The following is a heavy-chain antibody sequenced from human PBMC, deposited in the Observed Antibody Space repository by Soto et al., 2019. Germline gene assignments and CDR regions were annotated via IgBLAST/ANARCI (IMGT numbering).Heavy chain of an antibody. V-gene: IGHV1-69*13. J-gene: IGHJ4*02. CDR3: ASDYGGNSAAFDY. D-gene: IGHD2-21*02. CDR1: GGTFSSYA. Sequence: ASVKVSCKASGGTFSSYAISWVRQAPGQGLEWMGGIIPIFGTANYAQKFQGRVTITADESTSTAYMELSSLRSEDTAVYYCASDYGGNSAAFDYWGQGTLVTVSS. CDR2: IIPIFGTA.